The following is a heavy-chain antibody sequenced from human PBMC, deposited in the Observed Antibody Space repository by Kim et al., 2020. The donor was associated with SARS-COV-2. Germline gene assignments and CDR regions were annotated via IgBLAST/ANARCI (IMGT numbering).Heavy chain of an antibody. CDR3: AKVFGYGSSGYSANFDI. J-gene: IGHJ3*02. D-gene: IGHD3-22*01. V-gene: IGHV3-23*01. Sequence: KGRFTISRHNSKNTLYLQMNSLRAEDTAVYYCAKVFGYGSSGYSANFDIWGQGTMVTVSS.